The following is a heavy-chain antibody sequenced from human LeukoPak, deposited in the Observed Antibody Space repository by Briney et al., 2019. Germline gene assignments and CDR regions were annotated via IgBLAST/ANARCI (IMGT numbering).Heavy chain of an antibody. V-gene: IGHV3-30-3*01. CDR1: GFTFSSYA. D-gene: IGHD1-26*01. Sequence: GGSLRLSCAASGFTFSSYAMHWVRQAPGKGLEWGAVISYDGSNKYYADSVKGRFTISRDNSKNTLYLQMNSLRAEDTAVYYCARDRGISTYNWFDPWGQGTLVTVSS. CDR3: ARDRGISTYNWFDP. J-gene: IGHJ5*02. CDR2: ISYDGSNK.